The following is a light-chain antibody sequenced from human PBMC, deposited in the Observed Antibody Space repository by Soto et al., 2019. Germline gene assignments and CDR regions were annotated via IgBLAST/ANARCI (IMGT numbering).Light chain of an antibody. CDR2: AAS. V-gene: IGKV3-20*01. J-gene: IGKJ4*01. CDR1: QSVDSNY. CDR3: QQYDSYPLT. Sequence: EIVLTQSPGTLSLSPGERATLSCRASQSVDSNYLAWYQQNPGQAPRLLIYAASSRATGIPDRFSGSGSGTEFTLTISSLQPEDFATYYCQQYDSYPLTFGGGTKVDTK.